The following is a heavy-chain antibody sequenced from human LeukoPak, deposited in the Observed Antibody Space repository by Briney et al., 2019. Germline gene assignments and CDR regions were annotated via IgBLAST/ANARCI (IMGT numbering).Heavy chain of an antibody. J-gene: IGHJ3*02. CDR2: IYYSGSP. Sequence: SETLSLTCTVSGVSISNYYWTWIRQPPGKGLEWIGYIYYSGSPNYNPSLKSRVTISMDTSKNQFSLKLGSVTAADTAVYYCARDSSGYEFDIWGQGTMVTVSS. CDR3: ARDSSGYEFDI. D-gene: IGHD5-12*01. V-gene: IGHV4-59*01. CDR1: GVSISNYY.